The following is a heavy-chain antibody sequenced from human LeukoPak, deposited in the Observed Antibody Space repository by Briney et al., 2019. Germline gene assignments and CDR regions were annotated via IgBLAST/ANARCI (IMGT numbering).Heavy chain of an antibody. CDR2: IYYSGST. CDR1: GDSISRYY. J-gene: IGHJ6*02. V-gene: IGHV4-59*01. Sequence: SETLSLTCSVSGDSISRYYWSWIRQPPGKGLEWIGYIYYSGSTKYNPSLNGRVTISVDTPKNQFSLRLNSVTAADTAVYYCAREHWLSDYYYGMDVWGQGTTVTVSS. CDR3: AREHWLSDYYYGMDV. D-gene: IGHD3-9*01.